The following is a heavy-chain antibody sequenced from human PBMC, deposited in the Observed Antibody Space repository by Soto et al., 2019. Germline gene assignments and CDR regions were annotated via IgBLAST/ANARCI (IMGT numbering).Heavy chain of an antibody. CDR1: GFSFSSYA. CDR2: ISYDGSNK. Sequence: QVQLVESGGGVVQPGGSLRLSCAASGFSFSSYAMHWVRQAPGKGLEWVAVISYDGSNKYYADSVKGRFTISRDNSKNTLLLQMNSLRDEDTAVYYCAREHGDSGNTPHYWGQGTLVTVSS. J-gene: IGHJ4*02. CDR3: AREHGDSGNTPHY. D-gene: IGHD4-17*01. V-gene: IGHV3-30-3*01.